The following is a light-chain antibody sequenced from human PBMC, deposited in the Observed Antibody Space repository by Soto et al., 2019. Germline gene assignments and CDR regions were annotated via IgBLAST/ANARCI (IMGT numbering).Light chain of an antibody. CDR3: QQRSNWTVT. J-gene: IGKJ1*01. CDR2: DAS. Sequence: EIVLTQSQATLSLSPGERATLSCRASQSVSSYLAWYQQKPGQAPRLLIYDASNRATGIPARFSGSGSGTDFTLTISSLEPEDFAVYYCQQRSNWTVTFGQGTRVEIK. CDR1: QSVSSY. V-gene: IGKV3-11*01.